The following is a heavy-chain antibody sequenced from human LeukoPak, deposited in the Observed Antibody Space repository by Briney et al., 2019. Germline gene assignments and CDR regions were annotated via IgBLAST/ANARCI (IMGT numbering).Heavy chain of an antibody. CDR3: AGREMTTVTTPIGY. J-gene: IGHJ4*02. D-gene: IGHD4-17*01. V-gene: IGHV4-34*01. Sequence: SETLSLTCAVYGGSFSGYYWSWIRQPPGKGLEWIGEINHSGSTNYNPSLKSRVTISVDTSKNQFSLKLSSVTAADTAVYYCAGREMTTVTTPIGYWGQGTLVTVSS. CDR2: INHSGST. CDR1: GGSFSGYY.